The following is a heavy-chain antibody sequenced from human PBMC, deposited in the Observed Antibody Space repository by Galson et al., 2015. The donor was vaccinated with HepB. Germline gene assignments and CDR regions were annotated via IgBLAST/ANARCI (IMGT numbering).Heavy chain of an antibody. Sequence: ETLSLTCTVSGDSIGSYYWSWIRKPPGKGLEWIGYIYDTGSTNSNPSLKSRVIISVDTSKDQFSLRLSSVTAADTAVYYCARHAGGYSFDYWGLGTLVTVSS. CDR1: GDSIGSYY. J-gene: IGHJ4*02. D-gene: IGHD1-26*01. CDR3: ARHAGGYSFDY. V-gene: IGHV4-59*08. CDR2: IYDTGST.